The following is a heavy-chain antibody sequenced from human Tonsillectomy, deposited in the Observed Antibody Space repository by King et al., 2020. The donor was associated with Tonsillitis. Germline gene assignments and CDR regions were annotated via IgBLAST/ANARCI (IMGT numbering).Heavy chain of an antibody. CDR2: IYTSGST. Sequence: VPLQESGPGLVKPSETLSLTCTVSGGSISSYYWSWLRPPAGKGLEWIGRIYTSGSTNYNPSLKSRVTMSVDTSKNQFSLKLSSVTAADTAVYYCARDWGFGSGDDAFDIWGQGTMVTVSS. V-gene: IGHV4-4*07. CDR1: GGSISSYY. D-gene: IGHD1-26*01. CDR3: ARDWGFGSGDDAFDI. J-gene: IGHJ3*02.